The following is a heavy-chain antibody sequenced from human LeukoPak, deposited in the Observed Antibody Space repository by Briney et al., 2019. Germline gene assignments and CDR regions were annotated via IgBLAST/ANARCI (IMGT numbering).Heavy chain of an antibody. J-gene: IGHJ6*04. V-gene: IGHV3-9*01. D-gene: IGHD3-10*02. CDR1: GFTFDDYA. CDR3: AELGITTIGGV. Sequence: GGSLRLSCAASGFTFDDYAMHWVRQAPGKGLEWVSGISWNSGSIGYADSVKGRFTISRDNAKNSLYLQMNSLRAEDTAVYYCAELGITTIGGVWGKGTTVTISS. CDR2: ISWNSGSI.